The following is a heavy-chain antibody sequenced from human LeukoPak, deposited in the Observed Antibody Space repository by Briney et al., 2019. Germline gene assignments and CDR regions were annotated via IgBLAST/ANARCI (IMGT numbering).Heavy chain of an antibody. J-gene: IGHJ5*02. V-gene: IGHV4-34*01. Sequence: SETLSLTCAVYSGSFSCYYWSWLRQPPGKGLEWIGEINHSGSTNYNPSLKSRVTISVDTSKNQFSLKLTSVTAADTAVYYCARAGLFWSGSSLDPWGESPLVTVSS. CDR1: SGSFSCYY. CDR3: ARAGLFWSGSSLDP. CDR2: INHSGST. D-gene: IGHD3-10*01.